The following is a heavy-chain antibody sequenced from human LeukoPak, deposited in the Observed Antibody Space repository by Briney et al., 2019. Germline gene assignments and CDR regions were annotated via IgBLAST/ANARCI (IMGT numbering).Heavy chain of an antibody. Sequence: GGSLRLSCAASGFTFSSYAMHWVRQAPGKGLEWVAVISYDGSNKYYADSVKGRFTISRDNSKNTLYLQMNSLRAEDTAVYYCARDCHDFWSGYYDYWGQGTLVTVSS. CDR2: ISYDGSNK. CDR3: ARDCHDFWSGYYDY. J-gene: IGHJ4*02. CDR1: GFTFSSYA. V-gene: IGHV3-30*04. D-gene: IGHD3-3*01.